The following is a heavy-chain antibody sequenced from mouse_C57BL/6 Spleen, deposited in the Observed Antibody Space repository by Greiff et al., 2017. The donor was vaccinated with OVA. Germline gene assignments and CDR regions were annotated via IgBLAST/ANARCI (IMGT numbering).Heavy chain of an antibody. CDR2: IRLKSDNYAT. CDR3: TELGLRYFDV. CDR1: GFTFSNYW. V-gene: IGHV6-3*01. J-gene: IGHJ1*03. Sequence: EVQLQQSGGGLVQPGGSLKLSCVASGFTFSNYWMNWVRQSPEKGLEWVAQIRLKSDNYATHYAESLKGRFTISRDDSKSSVYLQMNNLRAEDTGIYYCTELGLRYFDVWGTGTTVTVSS. D-gene: IGHD4-1*01.